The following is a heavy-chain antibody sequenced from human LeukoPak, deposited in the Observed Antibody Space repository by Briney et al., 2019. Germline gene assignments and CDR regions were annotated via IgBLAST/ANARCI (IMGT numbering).Heavy chain of an antibody. Sequence: KPSETLSLTCTVSGGSIRSYYWSWIRQPPGKGLEWIGYIYYSGSTNYNPSLKSRVTISVDTSKNQFSLKLSSVTAADTAVYYCARGPRSDGAFDIWGQGTMVTVSS. CDR2: IYYSGST. D-gene: IGHD3-16*01. CDR1: GGSIRSYY. J-gene: IGHJ3*02. CDR3: ARGPRSDGAFDI. V-gene: IGHV4-59*01.